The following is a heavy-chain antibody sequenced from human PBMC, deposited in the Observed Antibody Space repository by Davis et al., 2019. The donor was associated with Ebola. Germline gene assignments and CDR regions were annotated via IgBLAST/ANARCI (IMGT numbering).Heavy chain of an antibody. CDR3: AKGVLHGNWFDP. CDR1: GFTFDDYA. J-gene: IGHJ5*02. Sequence: PGGSLRLSCAASGFTFDDYAMHWVRQAPGKGLEWVSGISWNSGSIGYADSVKGRFTISRDNAKNSLYLQMNSLRAEDTALYYCAKGVLHGNWFDPWGQGTLVTVSS. V-gene: IGHV3-9*01. CDR2: ISWNSGSI. D-gene: IGHD2/OR15-2a*01.